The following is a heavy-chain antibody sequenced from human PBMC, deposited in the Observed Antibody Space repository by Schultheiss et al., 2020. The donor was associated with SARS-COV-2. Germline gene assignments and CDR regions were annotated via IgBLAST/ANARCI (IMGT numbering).Heavy chain of an antibody. D-gene: IGHD2-15*01. V-gene: IGHV3-30*02. Sequence: GGSLRLSCAASGFTFSSYGMHWVRQAPGKGLEWVAVIWYDGSNKYYADSVKGRFTISRDNSKNTLYLQMNSLRAEDTAVYYCAKGRLEAVAYYYYYYGMDVWGQGTTVTVSS. CDR1: GFTFSSYG. J-gene: IGHJ6*02. CDR2: IWYDGSNK. CDR3: AKGRLEAVAYYYYYYGMDV.